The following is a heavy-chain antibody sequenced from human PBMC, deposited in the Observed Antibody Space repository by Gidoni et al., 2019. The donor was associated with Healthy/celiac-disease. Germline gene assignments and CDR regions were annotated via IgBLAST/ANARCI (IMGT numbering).Heavy chain of an antibody. CDR3: ARDLNYYDSSGYPY. Sequence: EVQLVESGGGLVQPGGSLRLSCAASGFTFSDHYMDWVRQAPGKGLEWVGRTRNKANSYTTEYAASVKGRFTISRDDSKNSLYLQMNSLKTEDTAVYYCARDLNYYDSSGYPYWGQGTLVTVSS. J-gene: IGHJ4*02. D-gene: IGHD3-22*01. CDR2: TRNKANSYTT. CDR1: GFTFSDHY. V-gene: IGHV3-72*01.